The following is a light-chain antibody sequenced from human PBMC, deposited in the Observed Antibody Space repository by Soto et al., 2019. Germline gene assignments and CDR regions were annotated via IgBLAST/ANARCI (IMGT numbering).Light chain of an antibody. V-gene: IGKV1-39*01. Sequence: DIQTTQSPSSLSASVGDRVTITCRTSQSISSILNWYQQKPGKVPKLLIYAASTLQSGVPSRFSGSGSGTDFTLTISSLQPEDFATYYCQQSYSTPHTFGQGTKLEI. CDR2: AAS. CDR3: QQSYSTPHT. J-gene: IGKJ2*01. CDR1: QSISSI.